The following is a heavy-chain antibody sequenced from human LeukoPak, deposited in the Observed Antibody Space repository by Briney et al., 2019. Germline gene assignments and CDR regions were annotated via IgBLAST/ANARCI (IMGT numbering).Heavy chain of an antibody. J-gene: IGHJ4*02. CDR2: ISSSSSTI. D-gene: IGHD5-12*01. CDR3: AREAIVAADY. CDR1: GFTFSSYS. V-gene: IGHV3-48*02. Sequence: GGSLRLSCAASGFTFSSYSMNWVRQAPGQGPEWVSYISSSSSTIYYADSVTGRFTIPRDKAKTSLYLQMNSLRDEDTAVYYCAREAIVAADYWGQGTLVTVSS.